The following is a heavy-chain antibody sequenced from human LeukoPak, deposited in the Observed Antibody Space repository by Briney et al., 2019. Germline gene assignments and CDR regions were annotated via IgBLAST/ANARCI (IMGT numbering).Heavy chain of an antibody. CDR1: GFTFTRHA. J-gene: IGHJ5*02. V-gene: IGHV3-23*01. CDR3: TKEPELLPSGDWFDP. CDR2: IGARGHNT. Sequence: GGSLRLSCAASGFTFTRHAMSWVRQAPGKGLEWVSGIGARGHNTYYADSVQGRFIISRDNSQDKLFLQMNSQRDDDTAIYYCTKEPELLPSGDWFDPWGQGTLVTVSS. D-gene: IGHD1-14*01.